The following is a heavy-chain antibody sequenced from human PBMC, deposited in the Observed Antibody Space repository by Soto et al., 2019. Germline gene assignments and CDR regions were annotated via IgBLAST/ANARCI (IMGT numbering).Heavy chain of an antibody. CDR2: IYYSGST. D-gene: IGHD2-15*01. V-gene: IGHV4-31*03. J-gene: IGHJ4*02. CDR1: GGSISSGGYY. CDR3: AKYCSGGSCYPGAHYFDS. Sequence: SETLSLTCTVSGGSISSGGYYWSWIRQHPGKGLEWIGYIYYSGSTYYNPSLKSRVTISVDTSKNQFSLKLSSVTAADTAVYYCAKYCSGGSCYPGAHYFDSWGQGTLVTVSS.